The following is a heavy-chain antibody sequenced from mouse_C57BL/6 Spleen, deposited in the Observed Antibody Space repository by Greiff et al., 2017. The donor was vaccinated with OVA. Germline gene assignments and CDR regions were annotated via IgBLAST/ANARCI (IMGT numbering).Heavy chain of an antibody. V-gene: IGHV1-69*01. CDR1: GYTFTSYW. CDR2: IDPSDSYT. D-gene: IGHD2-5*01. CDR3: ARPRYSNYDTAMDY. J-gene: IGHJ4*01. Sequence: QVQLQQPGAELVMPGASVKLSCKASGYTFTSYWMHWVKQRPGQGLEWIGEIDPSDSYTNYNQKFKGKSTLTVDKSSSTAYMQLSSLTSEDSAVYYCARPRYSNYDTAMDYWGQGTSVTVSS.